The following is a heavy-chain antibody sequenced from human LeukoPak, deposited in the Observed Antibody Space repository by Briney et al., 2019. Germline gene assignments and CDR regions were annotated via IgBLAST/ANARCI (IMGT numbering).Heavy chain of an antibody. J-gene: IGHJ6*03. CDR1: GFTFRSYA. D-gene: IGHD2-21*01. V-gene: IGHV3-23*01. CDR3: AKGIGYYYYMDV. Sequence: GGSLRLSCAASGFTFRSYAMSWVRQAPGKGLEWVSGISSSGGATYYADSVKGRFTISRGNSKNTLYMQMNTLTAEDTVVYYCAKGIGYYYYMDVWGKGTTVTVSS. CDR2: ISSSGGAT.